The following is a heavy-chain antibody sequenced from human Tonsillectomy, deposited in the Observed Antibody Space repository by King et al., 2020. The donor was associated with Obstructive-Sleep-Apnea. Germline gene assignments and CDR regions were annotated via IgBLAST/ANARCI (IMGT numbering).Heavy chain of an antibody. CDR2: INHSGST. Sequence: VQLQQWGAGLLKPSETLSLTCAVFGGSFSDYYWSWIRQPPGKGLEWIGEINHSGSTNYNPSLKSRVTTSVDTSKNQFSLGLSSVTAADTAVYYCARGSGAAAVNWFDPWGQGTLVTVSS. D-gene: IGHD6-13*01. J-gene: IGHJ5*02. CDR1: GGSFSDYY. V-gene: IGHV4-34*01. CDR3: ARGSGAAAVNWFDP.